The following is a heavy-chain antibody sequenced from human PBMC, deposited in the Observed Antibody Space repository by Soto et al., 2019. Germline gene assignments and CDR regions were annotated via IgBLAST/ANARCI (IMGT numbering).Heavy chain of an antibody. CDR1: GCTFSSYA. CDR2: IIPIVGTA. D-gene: IGHD3-16*01. J-gene: IGHJ3*02. CDR3: ASRGEAHDAFDI. Sequence: QVQLVQSGAEVKKPGSSVKVSCKASGCTFSSYAISWVRQAPGQGLEWMGGIIPIVGTANYAQKFQGRVTITADESTSTDYMELSSLRSEDTAVYYCASRGEAHDAFDIWGQGTMVTVSS. V-gene: IGHV1-69*01.